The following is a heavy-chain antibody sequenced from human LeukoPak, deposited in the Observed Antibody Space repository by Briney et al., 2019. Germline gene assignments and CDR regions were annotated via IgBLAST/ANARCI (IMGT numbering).Heavy chain of an antibody. V-gene: IGHV5-51*01. J-gene: IGHJ4*02. CDR2: IYPGASDT. CDR1: GYSFTSYW. CDR3: ARRDDYDSCDY. Sequence: GESLKISCKGSGYSFTSYWIGWVRHMPGKCLEWMGIIYPGASDTRYSPSFQGQVTISADKSISTAYLQWSSLKASDTAMYYCARRDDYDSCDYWGQGTLVTVSS. D-gene: IGHD3-22*01.